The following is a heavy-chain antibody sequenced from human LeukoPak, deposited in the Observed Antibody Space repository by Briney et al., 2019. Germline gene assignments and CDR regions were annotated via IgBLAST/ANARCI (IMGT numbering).Heavy chain of an antibody. V-gene: IGHV1-3*01. CDR2: INAGNGNT. Sequence: ASVKSSCKASGYTFTSYAMHWVRQAPGQRLEWMGWINAGNGNTKYSQKFQGRVTITRDTSASTAYMELSSLRSEDTAVYYCARVTMVRGVIRAFDIWGQGTMVTVSS. CDR3: ARVTMVRGVIRAFDI. D-gene: IGHD3-10*01. CDR1: GYTFTSYA. J-gene: IGHJ3*02.